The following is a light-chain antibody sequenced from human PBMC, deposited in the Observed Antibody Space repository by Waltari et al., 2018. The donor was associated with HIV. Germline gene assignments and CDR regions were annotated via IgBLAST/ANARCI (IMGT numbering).Light chain of an antibody. CDR3: SAWDVTLNGLV. Sequence: QSLLTQSPSASGTPGQRVNISCFGTSSNIGSRSVHWYQHFPGTPPKLLIVSNTERPSAVPDRCSGSKSGTSASLAISGLHSQDEADYYCSAWDVTLNGLVFGGGTRLSVL. CDR1: SSNIGSRS. CDR2: SNT. J-gene: IGLJ2*01. V-gene: IGLV1-44*01.